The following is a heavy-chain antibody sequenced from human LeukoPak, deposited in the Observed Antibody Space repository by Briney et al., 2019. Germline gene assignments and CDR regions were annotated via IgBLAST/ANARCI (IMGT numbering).Heavy chain of an antibody. D-gene: IGHD5-24*01. CDR3: ARADGYNTGVDY. Sequence: ASVKVSCKAFGYTFTRYGVSWVRQAPGQGLEWIGWISGSNGNTNYAQNFQGRVTMTTDSSTSTAYMELRSLRSDDTAVYYCARADGYNTGVDYWGQGTLVTVSS. J-gene: IGHJ4*02. CDR2: ISGSNGNT. CDR1: GYTFTRYG. V-gene: IGHV1-18*01.